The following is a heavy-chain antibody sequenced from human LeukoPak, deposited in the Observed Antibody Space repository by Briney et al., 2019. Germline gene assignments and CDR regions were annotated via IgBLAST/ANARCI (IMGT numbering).Heavy chain of an antibody. CDR3: AKDHEDGDGMDV. CDR1: GFTFSSYA. CDR2: ISYDGSNK. D-gene: IGHD3-10*01. J-gene: IGHJ6*02. V-gene: IGHV3-30-3*01. Sequence: QAGGSLRLSCAASGFTFSSYAMHWVRQAPGKGLEWVAVISYDGSNKYYADSVKGRFTISRDNSKNTLYLQMNSLRAEDTAVYYCAKDHEDGDGMDVWGQGTTVTVSS.